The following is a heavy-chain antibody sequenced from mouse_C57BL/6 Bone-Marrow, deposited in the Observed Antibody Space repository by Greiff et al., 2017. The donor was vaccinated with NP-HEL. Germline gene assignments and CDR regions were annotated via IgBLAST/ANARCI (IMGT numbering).Heavy chain of an antibody. CDR3: AEDYYGSSAHWYFDV. CDR1: GYTFTSYD. D-gene: IGHD1-1*01. Sequence: VQLQQSGPELVKPGASVKLSCKASGYTFTSYDINWVKQRPGPGLEWIGWIYPRDGSTKYNEKFKGKATVTVDTSSSTAYMELHSLTSEDSAVYFGAEDYYGSSAHWYFDVWGTGTTVTVSS. V-gene: IGHV1-85*01. CDR2: IYPRDGST. J-gene: IGHJ1*03.